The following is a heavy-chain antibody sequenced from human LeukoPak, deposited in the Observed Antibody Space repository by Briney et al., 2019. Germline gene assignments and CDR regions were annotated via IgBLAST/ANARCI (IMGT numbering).Heavy chain of an antibody. CDR2: IYSGGST. D-gene: IGHD6-13*01. J-gene: IGHJ4*02. CDR1: GFTVSSNY. CDR3: AKDKIAAAGRPLDY. V-gene: IGHV3-66*02. Sequence: GGSLRLSCVASGFTVSSNYMSWVRQAPGKGLEWVSVIYSGGSTYYADSVKGRFTISRDNSKNTLYLQMNSLRAEDTAVYYCAKDKIAAAGRPLDYWGQGTLVTVSS.